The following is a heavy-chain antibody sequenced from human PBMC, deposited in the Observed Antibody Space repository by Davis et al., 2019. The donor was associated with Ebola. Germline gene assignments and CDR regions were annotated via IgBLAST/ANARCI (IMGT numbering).Heavy chain of an antibody. CDR2: IRSKANSYAT. D-gene: IGHD2-8*01. CDR1: GFTFSGSS. V-gene: IGHV3-73*01. J-gene: IGHJ4*02. CDR3: TSSNGGIADY. Sequence: GESLKISCAASGFTFSGSSMHWLRQASGKGLEWDGRIRSKANSYATSYAASVKGRFTISRDDSKNTAYLQMNSLETEDTAVYYCTSSNGGIADYWGQGTLVTVSS.